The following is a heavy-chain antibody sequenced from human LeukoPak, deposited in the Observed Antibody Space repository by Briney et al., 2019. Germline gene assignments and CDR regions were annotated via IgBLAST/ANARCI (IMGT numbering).Heavy chain of an antibody. CDR1: GGSVRSYY. J-gene: IGHJ5*02. V-gene: IGHV4-59*02. CDR3: ARGRNYYET. D-gene: IGHD3-22*01. Sequence: PSETLSLTCNVSGGSVRSYYWSWIRQPPGKGLEWIGYIYNSGSTSHNPSLKSRVTISVDTPKNQFSLKLSSVTAADTAVFYCARGRNYYETWGQGTLVTVSS. CDR2: IYNSGST.